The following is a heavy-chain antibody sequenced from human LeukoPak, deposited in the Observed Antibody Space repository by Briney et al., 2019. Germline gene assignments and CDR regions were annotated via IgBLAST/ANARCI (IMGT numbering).Heavy chain of an antibody. CDR1: GGSMNNDY. J-gene: IGHJ4*02. Sequence: SETLSLTCTVSGGSMNNDYFTWIRQPAGKGLEWIGRIHSGGTTNYNPSLMSRVTLSVDTSKNQFSLKLSSVTAADTAVYYCANVRGGSYGYEFWGQGTLVTVSS. V-gene: IGHV4-4*07. D-gene: IGHD5-18*01. CDR2: IHSGGTT. CDR3: ANVRGGSYGYEF.